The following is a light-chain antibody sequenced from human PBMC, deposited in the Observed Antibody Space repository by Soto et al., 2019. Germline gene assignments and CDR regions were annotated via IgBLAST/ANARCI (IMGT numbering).Light chain of an antibody. CDR2: DVS. CDR1: SSDVGSYNY. J-gene: IGLJ2*01. Sequence: QSALTQPASVSGSPGQSITISCTGTSSDVGSYNYVSWYQQHPGKAPKLMIYDVSNRPSGVSNRFSGSKSGNTASLTISGLQAEDAADYYCSSYTSSSTRVFGGGTKLTVL. V-gene: IGLV2-14*01. CDR3: SSYTSSSTRV.